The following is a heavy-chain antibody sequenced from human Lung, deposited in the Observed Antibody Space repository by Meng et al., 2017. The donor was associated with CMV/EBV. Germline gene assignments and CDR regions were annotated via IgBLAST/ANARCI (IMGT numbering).Heavy chain of an antibody. Sequence: SVXVSXKTSGGTFSSYTISWVRQAPGQGLEWMGRIIPILGIANYAQKFQGRVTITADKSTSTAYMELSSLRSEDTAVYYCASLGRDYYGMDVWGQGTTVTVPS. CDR1: GGTFSSYT. V-gene: IGHV1-69*02. CDR2: IIPILGIA. D-gene: IGHD1-26*01. CDR3: ASLGRDYYGMDV. J-gene: IGHJ6*02.